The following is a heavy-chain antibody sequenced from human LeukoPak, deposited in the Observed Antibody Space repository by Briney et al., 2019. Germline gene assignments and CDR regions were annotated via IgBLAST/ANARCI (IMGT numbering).Heavy chain of an antibody. CDR1: GLTLSSYT. V-gene: IGHV3-49*04. D-gene: IGHD1-7*01. J-gene: IGHJ4*02. Sequence: PGGSLRLSCATSGLTLSSYTMSWVRQAPGKGLEWVGFIRSKAYGGTTEYAASVKGRFTISRDDSKSIAYLQMNSLKTEDTAVYYCTRDRFLGHWGTTLGPDYWGQGTLVTVSS. CDR3: TRDRFLGHWGTTLGPDY. CDR2: IRSKAYGGTT.